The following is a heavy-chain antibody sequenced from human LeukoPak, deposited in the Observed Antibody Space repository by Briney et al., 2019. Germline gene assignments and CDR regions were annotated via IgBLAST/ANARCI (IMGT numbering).Heavy chain of an antibody. Sequence: GGSLRLSCAASGFTFSTYATNWVRQPPGKGLEWVSGFSVRTGSTYYADSVKGRFTISRDNSKNTLYLQMNSLRAEDTAVYYCAKVNGYTYANYYYNYGMDVWGQGTTVTVSS. CDR3: AKVNGYTYANYYYNYGMDV. J-gene: IGHJ6*02. V-gene: IGHV3-23*01. CDR1: GFTFSTYA. CDR2: FSVRTGST. D-gene: IGHD1-1*01.